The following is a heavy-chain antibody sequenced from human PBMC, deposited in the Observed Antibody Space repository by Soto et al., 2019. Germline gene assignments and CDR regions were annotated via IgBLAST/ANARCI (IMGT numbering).Heavy chain of an antibody. D-gene: IGHD5-18*01. J-gene: IGHJ5*02. V-gene: IGHV1-18*01. Sequence: ASVKVSCKASGYTFTSYGISWVRQAPGQGLEWMGLSSAYNGNTNYAQKLQGRVTMTTDTSTSTAYMELRSLRSDDTAVYYCARLRRDTAMVDNWFDPWGQGTLVTVSS. CDR3: ARLRRDTAMVDNWFDP. CDR2: SSAYNGNT. CDR1: GYTFTSYG.